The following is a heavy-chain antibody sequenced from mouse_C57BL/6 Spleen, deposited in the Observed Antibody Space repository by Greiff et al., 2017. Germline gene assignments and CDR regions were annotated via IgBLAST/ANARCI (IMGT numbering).Heavy chain of an antibody. D-gene: IGHD1-1*01. J-gene: IGHJ2*01. V-gene: IGHV1-75*01. Sequence: QVQLKQSGPELVKPGASVKISCKASGYTFTDYYINWVKQRPGQGLEWIGWIFPGSGSTYYNEKFKGKATLTVDKSSSTAYMLLSSLTSEDSAVYFCAFITTVVPYYFDYWGQGTTLTVSS. CDR3: AFITTVVPYYFDY. CDR2: IFPGSGST. CDR1: GYTFTDYY.